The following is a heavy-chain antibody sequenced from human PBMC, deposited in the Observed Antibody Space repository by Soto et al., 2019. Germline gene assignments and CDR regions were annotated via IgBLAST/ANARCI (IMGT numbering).Heavy chain of an antibody. D-gene: IGHD2-2*01. V-gene: IGHV1-18*01. CDR1: GYTFTSYG. CDR3: ARGAVVVPAAMPGAFDI. CDR2: ISAYNGNT. Sequence: QVQLVQSGAEVKKPGASVKVSCQAFGYTFTSYGISWVRQAPGQGLEWMGWISAYNGNTNYAQKLQGRVTMTTDTSTSTAYMELRSLRSDDTAVYYCARGAVVVPAAMPGAFDIWGQGTMVTVSS. J-gene: IGHJ3*02.